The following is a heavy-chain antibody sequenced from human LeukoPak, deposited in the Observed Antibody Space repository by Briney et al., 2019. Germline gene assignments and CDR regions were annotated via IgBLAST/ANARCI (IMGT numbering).Heavy chain of an antibody. J-gene: IGHJ4*02. CDR2: IYYSGST. Sequence: SETLSLTCTVSGGSISSSSYYWGWIRQPPGKGLGWVGSIYYSGSTYYNPSLKSRVTISVDTFKNQFSLKLSSVTAADTAVYYCARLAGSGSHFDLYFDYWGQETLVTVSS. V-gene: IGHV4-39*01. CDR1: GGSISSSSYY. D-gene: IGHD3-10*01. CDR3: ARLAGSGSHFDLYFDY.